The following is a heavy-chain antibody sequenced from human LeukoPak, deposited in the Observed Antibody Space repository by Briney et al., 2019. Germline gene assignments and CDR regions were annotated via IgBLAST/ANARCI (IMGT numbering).Heavy chain of an antibody. J-gene: IGHJ6*02. Sequence: PSETLSLTCTVSGGSLSSYYWSWIRQPPGKGLEWIGYMYHSGSTNYNPSLKSRVTISVDTSKNQFSLKLSSVTAADTAVYYCARGDYYGSAPYGMDVWGQGTTVTVSS. CDR3: ARGDYYGSAPYGMDV. CDR1: GGSLSSYY. D-gene: IGHD3-10*01. CDR2: MYHSGST. V-gene: IGHV4-59*01.